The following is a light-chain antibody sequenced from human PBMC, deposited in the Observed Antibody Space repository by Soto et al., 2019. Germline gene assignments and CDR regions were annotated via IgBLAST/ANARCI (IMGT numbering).Light chain of an antibody. Sequence: QSALTQPASASGSPGQSITISCTGTSSDVVGYNYVSWYQHHPGKAPKLMIFDVSNRPSGVSNRFSGSKSGNTASLTISGLQPEDEADYYCSSYTTSNTRQIVFGTGTKVTVL. CDR2: DVS. V-gene: IGLV2-14*03. CDR1: SSDVVGYNY. J-gene: IGLJ1*01. CDR3: SSYTTSNTRQIV.